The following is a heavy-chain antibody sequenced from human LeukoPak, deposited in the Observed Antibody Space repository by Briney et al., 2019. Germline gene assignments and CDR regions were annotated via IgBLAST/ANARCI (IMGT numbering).Heavy chain of an antibody. Sequence: SGGSLRLSCAASGFTISSYGMHWVRQAPGKGLEWVAVIWYGGSNKYYADSVKGRFTISRDNSKNTLYLQMNSLRAEDTAVYYCARVNGRSGYYDAFDIWGQGTMVTVSS. CDR2: IWYGGSNK. D-gene: IGHD3-22*01. V-gene: IGHV3-33*01. CDR3: ARVNGRSGYYDAFDI. J-gene: IGHJ3*02. CDR1: GFTISSYG.